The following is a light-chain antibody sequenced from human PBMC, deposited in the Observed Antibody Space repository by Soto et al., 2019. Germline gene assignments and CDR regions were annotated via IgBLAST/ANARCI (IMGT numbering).Light chain of an antibody. CDR2: KVS. CDR3: MQGTHWPPYT. J-gene: IGKJ2*01. V-gene: IGKV2-30*01. CDR1: QSLVYSDGIAY. Sequence: DVVMTQSPLSLPVTLGQPASISCRSSQSLVYSDGIAYLNWFHQRPGQSPRRLIYKVSYRDSGVPDRFSGSGSGTDFTLIISRVEAEDVGVYYCMQGTHWPPYTFGQGTKLEIK.